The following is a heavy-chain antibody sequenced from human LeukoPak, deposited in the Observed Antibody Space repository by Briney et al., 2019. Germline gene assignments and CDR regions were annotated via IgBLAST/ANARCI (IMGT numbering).Heavy chain of an antibody. D-gene: IGHD3-16*02. J-gene: IGHJ3*02. CDR1: GYTFSDYS. Sequence: GGSLRLSCAASGYTFSDYSVNWVRQLPGTGLGWVSSISSSGTYINYADSVKGRFTISRDNAKNSLFLQMNSLRAEDTSVYYCVSGNDPDYVWGTYRLDAFDIWGEGTMVIVSS. CDR3: VSGNDPDYVWGTYRLDAFDI. V-gene: IGHV3-21*01. CDR2: ISSSGTYI.